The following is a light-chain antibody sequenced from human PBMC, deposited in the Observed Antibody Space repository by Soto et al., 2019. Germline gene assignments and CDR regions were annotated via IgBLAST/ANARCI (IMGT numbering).Light chain of an antibody. CDR1: SSNIGAGYD. V-gene: IGLV1-40*01. J-gene: IGLJ2*01. CDR3: QSYDSSLSVV. CDR2: GNS. Sequence: QSVLTQPPSVSGAPGQRVTISCTGSSSNIGAGYDVHWYQQLPGTAPKLLIYGNSNRPSGVPDRFSGSKSGTSASLAITGLQAEDEADYYCQSYDSSLSVVFGGGNQLTVL.